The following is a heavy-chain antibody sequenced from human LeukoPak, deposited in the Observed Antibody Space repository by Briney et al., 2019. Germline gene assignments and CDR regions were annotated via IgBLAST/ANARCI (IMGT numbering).Heavy chain of an antibody. V-gene: IGHV4-30-4*01. J-gene: IGHJ5*02. CDR1: GGSISSGDYY. D-gene: IGHD3-22*01. CDR3: ARPYYYDSRIDP. Sequence: SETLSLTCTVSGGSISSGDYYWSWIRQPPGKGLEWIGYMYYSGSTYYNPSLKSRATISVDTSKNQFSLKLSSVTAADTAVYYCARPYYYDSRIDPWGRGTLVTVSS. CDR2: MYYSGST.